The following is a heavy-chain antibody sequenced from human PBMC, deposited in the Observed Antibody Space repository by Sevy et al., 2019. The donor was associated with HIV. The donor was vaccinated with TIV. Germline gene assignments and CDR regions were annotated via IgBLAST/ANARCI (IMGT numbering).Heavy chain of an antibody. CDR1: GFTVSSNY. CDR2: IYSSGRT. CDR3: ARDRNYYDSSGYYRGLGAFDN. D-gene: IGHD3-22*01. V-gene: IGHV3-53*01. Sequence: GGFLRLSCAASGFTVSSNYMSWVRQAPGKGLEWVSVIYSSGRTYYADSVKGRFAISRDNSKNTQYLQMNSLRAEDTAVYYCARDRNYYDSSGYYRGLGAFDNWGQGTMVTVSS. J-gene: IGHJ3*02.